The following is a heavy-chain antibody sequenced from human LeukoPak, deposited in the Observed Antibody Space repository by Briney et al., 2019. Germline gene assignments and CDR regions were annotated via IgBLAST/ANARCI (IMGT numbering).Heavy chain of an antibody. V-gene: IGHV4-39*07. CDR1: GGSISSSSYY. Sequence: SETLSLTCTVSGGSISSSSYYWGWIRQPPGKGLEWIGSIYYSGSTNYNPSLKSRVTISVDTSKNQFSLKLSSVTAADTAVYYCARLGIVRPITMVRGTTRTGPQFDYWGQGTLVTVSS. CDR3: ARLGIVRPITMVRGTTRTGPQFDY. CDR2: IYYSGST. J-gene: IGHJ4*02. D-gene: IGHD3-10*01.